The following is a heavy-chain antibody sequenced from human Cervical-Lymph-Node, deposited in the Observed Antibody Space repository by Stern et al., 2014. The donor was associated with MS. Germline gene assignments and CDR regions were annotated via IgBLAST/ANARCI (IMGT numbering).Heavy chain of an antibody. CDR1: GFTFRNAW. Sequence: VKLVQSGGSLVKPGGSLRLSCAASGFTFRNAWMTWIRQGPGKGLEWVGRIKSKKDGGTTDYAAPVKGRFTISRDDSKNTLYLQMNSLKTEDTAVYYCTTLDRSYPYYYYGRDVWGQGTTVTVSS. CDR3: TTLDRSYPYYYYGRDV. D-gene: IGHD1-26*01. J-gene: IGHJ6*02. V-gene: IGHV3-15*01. CDR2: IKSKKDGGTT.